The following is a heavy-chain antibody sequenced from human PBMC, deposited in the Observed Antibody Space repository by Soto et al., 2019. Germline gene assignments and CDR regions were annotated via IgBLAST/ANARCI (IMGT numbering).Heavy chain of an antibody. J-gene: IGHJ4*02. V-gene: IGHV2-5*02. Sequence: QITLKESGPPLVEPTQTLTLTCTFSGFSLNTNGVGVGWIRQPPGKALEWLALIYWDGDKRYSPSLTFSLTVTKDTSKNQVVLTMTNMDLADTATYYCAHLSSGYYRDFDFWGQGTLVTVSS. CDR1: GFSLNTNGVG. CDR2: IYWDGDK. CDR3: AHLSSGYYRDFDF. D-gene: IGHD6-19*01.